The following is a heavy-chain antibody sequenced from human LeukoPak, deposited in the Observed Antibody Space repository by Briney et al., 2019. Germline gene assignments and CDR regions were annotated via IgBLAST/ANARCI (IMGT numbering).Heavy chain of an antibody. D-gene: IGHD2-15*01. CDR1: GFTVSTHY. J-gene: IGHJ1*01. V-gene: IGHV3-53*01. CDR3: ASPGYCSGSICYSGYFQH. Sequence: GGSLRLSCAASGFTVSTHYMNWVRQAPGKGLEWVSVVYYGGSTYYADSVKGRFTISRDNSKNTLYLQMNSLRAEDTAVYYCASPGYCSGSICYSGYFQHWGQGTLVTVSS. CDR2: VYYGGST.